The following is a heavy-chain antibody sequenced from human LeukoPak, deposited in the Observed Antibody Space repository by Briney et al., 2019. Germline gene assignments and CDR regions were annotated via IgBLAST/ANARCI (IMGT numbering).Heavy chain of an antibody. J-gene: IGHJ4*02. Sequence: PSETLSLTCTVSGGCISSISYYWGWIRQPPGKGLEWIGSIYYSGDTYYNPSLKSRVTISVDTSNTQFSLKLSSVTAADTAVYYCARHSGMTTVTAYLDCWGQGTLVTVS. CDR1: GGCISSISYY. CDR2: IYYSGDT. D-gene: IGHD4-17*01. CDR3: ARHSGMTTVTAYLDC. V-gene: IGHV4-39*01.